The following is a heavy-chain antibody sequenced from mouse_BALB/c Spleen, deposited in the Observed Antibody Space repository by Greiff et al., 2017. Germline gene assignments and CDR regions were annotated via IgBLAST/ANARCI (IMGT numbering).Heavy chain of an antibody. V-gene: IGHV2-9*02. CDR2: IWAGGST. J-gene: IGHJ2*01. CDR3: ARDQGYGNYVFDY. Sequence: VQLQQSGPGLVAPSQSLSITCTVSGFSLTSYGVHWVRQPPGKGLEWLGVIWAGGSTNYNSALMSRLSISKDNSKSQVFLKMNSLQTDDTAMYYCARDQGYGNYVFDYWGQGTTLTVSS. D-gene: IGHD2-10*02. CDR1: GFSLTSYG.